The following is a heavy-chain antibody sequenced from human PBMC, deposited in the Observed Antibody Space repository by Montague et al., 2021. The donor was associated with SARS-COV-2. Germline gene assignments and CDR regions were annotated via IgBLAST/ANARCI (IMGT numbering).Heavy chain of an antibody. J-gene: IGHJ2*01. Sequence: SETLSLTCTVSGGSRSSASYYYNWIRQSAGKGLEYIGYIHYSGRTNYNPSLRSRVTISIDTSKNQFSLKLMSVTAAETAIYFCARRIVTYYWYFDLWGRGALVTVSS. CDR2: IHYSGRT. D-gene: IGHD2-15*01. V-gene: IGHV4-61*10. CDR3: ARRIVTYYWYFDL. CDR1: GGSRSSASYY.